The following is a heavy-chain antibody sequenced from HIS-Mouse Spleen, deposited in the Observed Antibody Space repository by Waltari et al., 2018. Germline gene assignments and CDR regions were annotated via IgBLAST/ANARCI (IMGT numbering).Heavy chain of an antibody. J-gene: IGHJ5*02. Sequence: QVQLQESGPGLVKPSQTLSLTCTVSGGSISSGGYYWSWIRPHPGHGLVWIGYIYYSGSTYYNPSLKSRVTISVDTSKNQFSRKLSSVTAADTAVYYCARSPYYDFWSGYSDNWFDPWGQGTLVTVSS. CDR1: GGSISSGGYY. V-gene: IGHV4-31*03. CDR3: ARSPYYDFWSGYSDNWFDP. CDR2: IYYSGST. D-gene: IGHD3-3*01.